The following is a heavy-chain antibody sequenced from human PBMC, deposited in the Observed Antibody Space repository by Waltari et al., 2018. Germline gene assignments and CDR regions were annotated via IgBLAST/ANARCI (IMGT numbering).Heavy chain of an antibody. CDR1: GFTFSSYW. Sequence: EVQLVESGGGLVQPGGSLRLSCAASGFTFSSYWMSWVRQAPGKGPEWVAHINEDGSKKSERGRFTISRDNAKNSLYLQMNSLRAEDTAVYYCARVDGSSSWYEGYFDLWGRGTLVTVSS. CDR3: ARVDGSSSWYEGYFDL. V-gene: IGHV3-7*01. J-gene: IGHJ2*01. CDR2: INEDGSK. D-gene: IGHD6-13*01.